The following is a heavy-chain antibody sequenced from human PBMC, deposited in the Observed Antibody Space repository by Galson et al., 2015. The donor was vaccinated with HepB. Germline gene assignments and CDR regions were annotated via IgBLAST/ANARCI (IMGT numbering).Heavy chain of an antibody. CDR2: ISSNGGST. CDR3: ARRWGRYGSGSYYDAFDI. CDR1: GFTFSSYA. D-gene: IGHD3-10*01. V-gene: IGHV3-64*01. Sequence: SLRLSCAASGFTFSSYAMHWVRQAPGKGLEYVSAISSNGGSTYYANSVKGRFTISRDNSKNTLYLQMGSLRAEDMAVYYCARRWGRYGSGSYYDAFDIWGQGTMVTVSS. J-gene: IGHJ3*02.